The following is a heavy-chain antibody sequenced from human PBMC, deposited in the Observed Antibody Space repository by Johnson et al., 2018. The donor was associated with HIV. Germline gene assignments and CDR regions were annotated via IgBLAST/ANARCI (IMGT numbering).Heavy chain of an antibody. Sequence: QVQLVESGGGLVKPGGSLRLSCAASGFTFSSYAFHWVRQAPGKGLEWVALISSDGRGKYYADSVKGRSTISRDNSKNTLYLQMHSLRAEDTAVYFCARVTKYYFDSSVDAFDIWGQGTVVTVSS. CDR1: GFTFSSYA. D-gene: IGHD3-22*01. J-gene: IGHJ3*02. CDR3: ARVTKYYFDSSVDAFDI. V-gene: IGHV3-30*04. CDR2: ISSDGRGK.